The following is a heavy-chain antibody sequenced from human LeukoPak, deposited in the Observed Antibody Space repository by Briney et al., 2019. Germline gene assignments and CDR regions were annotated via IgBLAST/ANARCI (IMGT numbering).Heavy chain of an antibody. CDR2: IKQDGSEK. CDR3: ARDGGAASYYYDSSGYLR. CDR1: GFTFSSYA. J-gene: IGHJ4*02. D-gene: IGHD3-22*01. Sequence: GGSLRLSCAASGFTFSSYAMSWVRQAPGKGLEWVANIKQDGSEKHYVDSVKGRFTISRDNAKNSLYLQMNSLRAEDTAVYYCARDGGAASYYYDSSGYLRWGQGTLVTVSS. V-gene: IGHV3-7*01.